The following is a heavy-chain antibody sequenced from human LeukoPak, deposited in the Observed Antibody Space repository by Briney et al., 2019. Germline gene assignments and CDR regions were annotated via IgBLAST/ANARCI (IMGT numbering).Heavy chain of an antibody. V-gene: IGHV4-34*01. CDR3: ARGGTGIAARGGATRTKTFDY. CDR2: INHSGST. J-gene: IGHJ4*02. CDR1: GGSISSGGYS. D-gene: IGHD6-6*01. Sequence: PSETLSLTCAVSGGSISSGGYSWSWIRQPPGKGLEWIGEINHSGSTNYNPSLKSRVTISVDTSKNQFSLKLSSVTAADTAVYYCARGGTGIAARGGATRTKTFDYWGQGTLVTVSS.